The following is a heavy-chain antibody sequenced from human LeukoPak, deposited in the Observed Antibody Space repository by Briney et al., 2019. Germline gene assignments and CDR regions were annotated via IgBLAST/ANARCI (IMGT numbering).Heavy chain of an antibody. CDR3: ARGALGYCSSTSCHRVYYYYGMDV. CDR1: GGSFSGYY. CDR2: INHSGST. V-gene: IGHV4-34*01. J-gene: IGHJ6*04. D-gene: IGHD2-2*01. Sequence: SETLSLTCAVYGGSFSGYYWSWIRQPPGKGLEWIGEINHSGSTNYNPSLKSRVTISVDTSKNQFSLKLSSVTAADTAVYYCARGALGYCSSTSCHRVYYYYGMDVWGKGTTVTVSS.